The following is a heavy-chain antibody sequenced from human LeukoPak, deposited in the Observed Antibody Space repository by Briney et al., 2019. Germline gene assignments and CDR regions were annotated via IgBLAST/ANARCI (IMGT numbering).Heavy chain of an antibody. CDR3: ARADFRGSSWDYAY. Sequence: PGGSLRLSCVASGFSLSIYWMGWVRQAPGKGLEWVANIKEDGSERYYVDSVKGRFTISRGNAKNSLYLQVNSLRAEDTAAYYCARADFRGSSWDYAYWGQGALVTVSS. CDR2: IKEDGSER. J-gene: IGHJ4*02. V-gene: IGHV3-7*04. D-gene: IGHD6-13*01. CDR1: GFSLSIYW.